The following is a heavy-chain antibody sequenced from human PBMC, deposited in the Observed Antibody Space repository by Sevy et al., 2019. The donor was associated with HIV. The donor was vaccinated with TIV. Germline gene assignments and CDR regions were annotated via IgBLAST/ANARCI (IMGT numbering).Heavy chain of an antibody. D-gene: IGHD6-19*01. CDR2: IYYTGST. V-gene: IGHV4-59*01. CDR3: ARELISGRYYGMDV. Sequence: SETLSLTCTVSGGSISSYYWNWIRQSPGKGLEWIGYIYYTGSTNYNPSLKRRVTISVDTSKNQLSLKLTSVTAADTDVYYCARELISGRYYGMDVWGQGTTVTVSS. CDR1: GGSISSYY. J-gene: IGHJ6*02.